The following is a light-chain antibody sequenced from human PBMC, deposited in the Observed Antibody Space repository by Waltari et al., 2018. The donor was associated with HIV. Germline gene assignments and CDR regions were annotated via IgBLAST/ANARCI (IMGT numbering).Light chain of an antibody. CDR3: QAWDSTTVT. Sequence: SYEVTQPLSVSVSPGQTASVTCSGEKLGDKYSSWYQQKPGQSPVLVIYQDTKRPSGIPERFSGSNSGNTATLTISGTQAVDEADYYCQAWDSTTVTFGGGTKLTVL. J-gene: IGLJ2*01. V-gene: IGLV3-1*01. CDR2: QDT. CDR1: KLGDKY.